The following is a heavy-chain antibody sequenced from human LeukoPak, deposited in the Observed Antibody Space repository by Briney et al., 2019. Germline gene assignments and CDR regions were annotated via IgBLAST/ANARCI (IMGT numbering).Heavy chain of an antibody. CDR1: GFTFIDFA. CDR2: MTGSGTRT. V-gene: IGHV3-23*01. Sequence: GGSLRLSCAASGFTFIDFAMSWVRQVSGKGLEFVSIMTGSGTRTYYIDSVEGRYNISRDNSKNTVYLQMRSLTAGDSALYYCRAQRSGFPHVDHWGQGTHVTVSS. D-gene: IGHD3-3*01. CDR3: RAQRSGFPHVDH. J-gene: IGHJ4*02.